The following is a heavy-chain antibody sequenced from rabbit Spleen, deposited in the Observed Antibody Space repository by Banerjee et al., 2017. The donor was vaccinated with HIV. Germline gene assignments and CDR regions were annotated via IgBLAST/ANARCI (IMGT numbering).Heavy chain of an antibody. Sequence: QSLEESGGDLVKPGASLTLTCKASGFSFTNYWMTWVRQAPGKGLEWLACIYGDSSGTIYYASWAKGRFTTSKTSSTTVTLQLNSLTVADTATYFCARWSYAGSGASTKSFNLWGPGTLVTVS. CDR2: IYGDSSGTI. CDR3: ARWSYAGSGASTKSFNL. V-gene: IGHV1S40*01. J-gene: IGHJ4*01. D-gene: IGHD4-2*01. CDR1: GFSFTNYW.